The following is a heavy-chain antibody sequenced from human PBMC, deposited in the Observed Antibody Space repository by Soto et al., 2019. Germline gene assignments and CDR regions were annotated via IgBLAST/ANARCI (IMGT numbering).Heavy chain of an antibody. CDR2: IYYSGST. D-gene: IGHD6-13*01. Sequence: QVQLQESGPGLVKPSQTLSLTCTVSGGSISSGGYYWSWIRQHPGKGLEWIGYIYYSGSTYYNPSLKSRVTISVDTSKNQFSLKLSSVTAADTAVYYCVRLASQRVGSSAGNWFDPWGQGTLVTVSS. CDR3: VRLASQRVGSSAGNWFDP. J-gene: IGHJ5*02. V-gene: IGHV4-31*03. CDR1: GGSISSGGYY.